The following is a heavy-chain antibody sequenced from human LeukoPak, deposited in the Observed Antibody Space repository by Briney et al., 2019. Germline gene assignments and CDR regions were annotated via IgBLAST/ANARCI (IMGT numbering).Heavy chain of an antibody. CDR1: GDTFTEYY. J-gene: IGHJ6*03. CDR3: AREQVGATAYYYYYYMDV. D-gene: IGHD1-26*01. Sequence: ASVKVSCKASGDTFTEYYIHWVRQAPGQGLEYMGWINPHNGDTNYQPTFQGRVTMTRDTSISTAYMELSRLRSDDTAVYYCAREQVGATAYYYYYYMDVWGKGTTVTVSS. CDR2: INPHNGDT. V-gene: IGHV1-2*02.